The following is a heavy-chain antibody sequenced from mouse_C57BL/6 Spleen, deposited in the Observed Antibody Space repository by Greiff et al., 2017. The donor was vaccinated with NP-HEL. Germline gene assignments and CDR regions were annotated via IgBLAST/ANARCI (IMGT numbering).Heavy chain of an antibody. CDR3: ARSNWDGAFDY. D-gene: IGHD4-1*01. CDR2: IHPNSGST. CDR1: GYTFTSYW. Sequence: QVQLKQPGAELVKPGASVKLSCKASGYTFTSYWMHWVKQRPGQGLEWIGMIHPNSGSTNYNEKFKSKATLTVDKSSSTAYMQLSSLTSEDSAVYYCARSNWDGAFDYWGQGTTLTVSS. J-gene: IGHJ2*01. V-gene: IGHV1-64*01.